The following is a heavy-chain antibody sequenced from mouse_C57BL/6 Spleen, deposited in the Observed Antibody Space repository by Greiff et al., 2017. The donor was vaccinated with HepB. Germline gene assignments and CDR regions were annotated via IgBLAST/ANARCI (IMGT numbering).Heavy chain of an antibody. Sequence: EVKLVESGGGLVQPGGSLKLSCAASGFTFSDYYMYWVRQTPEKRLEWVAYISNGGGSTYYPDTVKGRFTISRDNAKNTLYLQMSRLKSEDTAMYYCARRDGYDYNWYFDVWGTGTTVTVSS. CDR2: ISNGGGST. D-gene: IGHD2-4*01. J-gene: IGHJ1*03. CDR1: GFTFSDYY. V-gene: IGHV5-12*01. CDR3: ARRDGYDYNWYFDV.